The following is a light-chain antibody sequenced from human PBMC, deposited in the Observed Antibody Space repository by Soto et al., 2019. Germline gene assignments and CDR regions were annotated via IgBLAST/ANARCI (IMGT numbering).Light chain of an antibody. CDR3: QQYGSSGT. CDR2: GAS. V-gene: IGKV3-20*01. Sequence: VLSQSPCALSLSTGERATLSCRASQSVSNNYLAWYQQKPGQAPRLLIYGASNRATGIPDRFSGSGSGTDFTLTISRLEPEDFAVYYCQQYGSSGTFGQGTKV. J-gene: IGKJ1*01. CDR1: QSVSNNY.